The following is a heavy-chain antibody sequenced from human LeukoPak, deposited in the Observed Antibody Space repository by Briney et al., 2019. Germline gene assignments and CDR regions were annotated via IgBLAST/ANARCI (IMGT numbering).Heavy chain of an antibody. D-gene: IGHD2-2*01. CDR3: ARVKDCNGISCYSYYYYYMDV. CDR2: IYLDDSDT. CDR1: GYSFTSYW. V-gene: IGHV5-51*01. Sequence: GESLKISCKGSGYSFTSYWIGWVRQMPGKGLEWMGIIYLDDSDTRYSPSFQGQVTISADKSITTAYLQWSSLKASDTAMYYCARVKDCNGISCYSYYYYYMDVWGKGTTVTVSS. J-gene: IGHJ6*03.